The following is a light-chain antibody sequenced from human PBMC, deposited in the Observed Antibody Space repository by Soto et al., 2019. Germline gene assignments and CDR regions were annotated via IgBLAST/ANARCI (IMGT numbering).Light chain of an antibody. CDR2: TTN. V-gene: IGLV7-43*01. Sequence: QSVVTQEPSLTVSPGGTVTLTCASSTGAVTSGNYPSWFQQRPGQAPRTLIYTTNSKHSWTPARFSGSLLGDKAALTLSGVQPEDEADYHCLLYYGGAQLVFGGGTKLTVL. CDR3: LLYYGGAQLV. J-gene: IGLJ3*02. CDR1: TGAVTSGNY.